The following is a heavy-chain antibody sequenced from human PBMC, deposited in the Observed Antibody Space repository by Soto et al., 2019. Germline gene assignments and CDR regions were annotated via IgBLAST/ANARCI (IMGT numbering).Heavy chain of an antibody. D-gene: IGHD2-8*02. V-gene: IGHV3-7*01. CDR1: GFTLSNHW. J-gene: IGHJ5*01. CDR3: ARGDYWDRSFDS. Sequence: EVQLVESGGGLVQPGESLRLSCAASGFTLSNHWMSWVRQAPGKGLEWVANIKSDESEKYDVDSVKGRFTISRDNAKNSRYLQMNSLRAEDTAVYDCARGDYWDRSFDSWGPGTLVTVSS. CDR2: IKSDESEK.